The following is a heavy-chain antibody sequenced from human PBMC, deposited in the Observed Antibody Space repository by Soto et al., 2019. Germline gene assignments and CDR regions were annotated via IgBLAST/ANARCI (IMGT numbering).Heavy chain of an antibody. CDR1: GFTFSNAW. V-gene: IGHV3-15*01. Sequence: EVQLVESGGGLVKPGGSLRLSCAASGFTFSNAWMSWVRQAPGKGLEWVGRIKSKTDGGTTDYAAPVKGRFTISRDDSKNTLYLQMNSLKTEDTAVYYCTTEIPYCSGGSCYLDAFDIWGQGTMVTVSS. J-gene: IGHJ3*02. CDR2: IKSKTDGGTT. CDR3: TTEIPYCSGGSCYLDAFDI. D-gene: IGHD2-15*01.